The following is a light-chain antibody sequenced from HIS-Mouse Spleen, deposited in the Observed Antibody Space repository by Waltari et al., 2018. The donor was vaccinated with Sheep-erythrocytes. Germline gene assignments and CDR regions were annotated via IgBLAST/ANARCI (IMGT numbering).Light chain of an antibody. J-gene: IGLJ3*02. CDR2: DVS. Sequence: QSALTQPASVSGSPGQSITISCTGTSSDVGGYNSVSWYQQHPGKAPKLMIYDVSNRPSGFSNRFSGSKSGNTASLTISGLQAEDEADYYCSSYTSSSTWVFGGGTKLTVL. V-gene: IGLV2-14*03. CDR3: SSYTSSSTWV. CDR1: SSDVGGYNS.